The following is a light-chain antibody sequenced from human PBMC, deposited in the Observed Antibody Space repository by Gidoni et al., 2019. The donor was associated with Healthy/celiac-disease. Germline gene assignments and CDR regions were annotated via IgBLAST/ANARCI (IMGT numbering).Light chain of an antibody. J-gene: IGKJ2*01. V-gene: IGKV3-11*01. CDR2: DAS. CDR3: QQRSNWPPRYT. Sequence: DIVLTQSPATLSLSPGERATLSCRASQSVSSYLAWYQQTPGQAPRLLIYDASNRATGILARFSGSGSGTDFNLTISSLEHEDFAVYYCQQRSNWPPRYTFGQGTKLEIK. CDR1: QSVSSY.